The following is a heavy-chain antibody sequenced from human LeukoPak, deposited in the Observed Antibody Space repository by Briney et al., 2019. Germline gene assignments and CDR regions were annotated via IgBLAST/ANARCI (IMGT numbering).Heavy chain of an antibody. V-gene: IGHV3-53*01. CDR2: LYNAGST. CDR3: ARIYCGGDCYDY. D-gene: IGHD2-21*01. CDR1: GFIVSNNY. J-gene: IGHJ4*02. Sequence: PGGSLRLSCVASGFIVSNNYMSWVRQAPGKGLEWVSVLYNAGSTYYADSVKGRFTISRDNSKNTLYLQMYSLRAEDTAVYYCARIYCGGDCYDYWGQGTLVTVSS.